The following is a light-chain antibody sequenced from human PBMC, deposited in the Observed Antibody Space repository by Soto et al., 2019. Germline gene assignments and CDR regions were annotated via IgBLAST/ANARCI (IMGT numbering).Light chain of an antibody. CDR2: AVS. V-gene: IGLV2-14*01. J-gene: IGLJ2*01. CDR3: RSYTSLSTVV. CDR1: SSDVCGYNH. Sequence: QSVLTQPASVAGSPGQSITISCNGTSSDVCGYNHVSWYQHSPGKAPKLILFAVSDRPSGVSHRFSVSKSGNTACLTISGLQAEDDADYAWRSYTSLSTVVFGAGTTLTVL.